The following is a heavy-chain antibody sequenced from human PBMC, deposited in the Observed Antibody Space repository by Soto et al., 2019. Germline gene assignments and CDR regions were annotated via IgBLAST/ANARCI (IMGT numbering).Heavy chain of an antibody. V-gene: IGHV4-39*01. CDR1: GGSISSSSYY. Sequence: QLQLQESGPGLVKPSETLSLTCTVSGGSISSSSYYWGWIRQPPGKGLEWIGSIYYSGSTYYNPSLKSRVTISVDTSKNQFSLKLSSVTAADTAVYYCARRVEIGWFDPWGQGTLVTVSS. J-gene: IGHJ5*02. CDR2: IYYSGST. CDR3: ARRVEIGWFDP.